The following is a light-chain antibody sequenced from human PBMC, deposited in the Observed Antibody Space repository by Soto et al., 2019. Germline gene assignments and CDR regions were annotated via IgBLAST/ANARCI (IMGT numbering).Light chain of an antibody. CDR2: DAS. CDR3: HQYYKWPLT. Sequence: EIVMTQSPATLSVSPGERATLSCRASQSITRGLAWYQQKPGQTPRLLIYDASTRATDIPARFSGSGSGTDFTLTISSLLSEDFAVYYCHQYYKWPLTFGGGTKVDI. V-gene: IGKV3-15*01. CDR1: QSITRG. J-gene: IGKJ4*01.